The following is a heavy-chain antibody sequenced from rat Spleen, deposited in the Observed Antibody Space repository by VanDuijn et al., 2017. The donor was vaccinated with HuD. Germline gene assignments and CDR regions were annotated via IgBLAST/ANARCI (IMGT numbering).Heavy chain of an antibody. CDR1: GFTFSNYG. Sequence: EVQLVESGGGLVLPGRSMKLSCAASGFTFSNYGMAWVRQAPTKGLEWVATLSYDGTTTYYRDSVKGRFTISRDVAKSTLFLQMDSLRSEDTATYYCARRHFGYTDYFDYWGQGVMVTVSS. J-gene: IGHJ2*01. V-gene: IGHV5-29*01. CDR3: ARRHFGYTDYFDY. D-gene: IGHD1-4*01. CDR2: LSYDGTTT.